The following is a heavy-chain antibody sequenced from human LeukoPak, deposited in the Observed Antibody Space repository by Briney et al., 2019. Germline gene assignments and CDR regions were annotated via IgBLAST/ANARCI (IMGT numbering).Heavy chain of an antibody. V-gene: IGHV3-15*07. CDR2: IKSKNDGGTI. CDR1: GFTFGNAW. Sequence: GGSLRLSCAASGFTFGNAWMNWVRQAPGKGLEWVGRIKSKNDGGTIAYATPVKGRFTISRDDSKNTLYLQMNSLKSEDTAVYYCASDSPDSPIKTSDYWGQGTLVTVSS. D-gene: IGHD1-14*01. J-gene: IGHJ4*02. CDR3: ASDSPDSPIKTSDY.